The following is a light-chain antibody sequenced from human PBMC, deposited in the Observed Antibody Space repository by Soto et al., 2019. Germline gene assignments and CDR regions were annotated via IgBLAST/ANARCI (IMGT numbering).Light chain of an antibody. CDR1: QSISSY. V-gene: IGKV3-11*01. CDR3: QQRSNWYT. CDR2: DAS. J-gene: IGKJ2*01. Sequence: EIVLTQSPATLSLSPGERATLSCRASQSISSYLAWYQQKPGQAPRLLIYDASTRATGIPARFSGSGSGTDFTLTISSLETEDFAVYYCQQRSNWYTFGQGTTLEIK.